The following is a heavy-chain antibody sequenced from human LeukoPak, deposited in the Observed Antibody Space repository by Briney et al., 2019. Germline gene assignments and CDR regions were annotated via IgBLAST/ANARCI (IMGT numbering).Heavy chain of an antibody. Sequence: GGSLRLSCAASGFTFSTYWMHWVRQAPGKGLVWVSRIKSDGGTNYADSVKGRFTISRDNAKKTVSLQMNSLRPEDMGVYYCARAPSEIGGYYPEYFRHWGQGTLVTVSS. CDR2: IKSDGGT. V-gene: IGHV3-74*01. D-gene: IGHD3-22*01. CDR1: GFTFSTYW. J-gene: IGHJ1*01. CDR3: ARAPSEIGGYYPEYFRH.